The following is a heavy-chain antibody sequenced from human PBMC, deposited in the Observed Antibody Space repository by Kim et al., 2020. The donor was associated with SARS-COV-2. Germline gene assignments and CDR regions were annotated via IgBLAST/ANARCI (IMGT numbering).Heavy chain of an antibody. V-gene: IGHV3-23*01. CDR2: T. Sequence: TYYADSGKGRFTISRDNSENTLSLQMNSLIAEDTAVYYCAKTKEWPYYFDYWGQGTLVTVSS. CDR3: AKTKEWPYYFDY. J-gene: IGHJ4*02. D-gene: IGHD3-3*01.